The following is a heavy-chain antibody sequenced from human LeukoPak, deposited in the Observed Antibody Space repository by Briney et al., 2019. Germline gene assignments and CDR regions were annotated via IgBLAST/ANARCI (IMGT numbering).Heavy chain of an antibody. V-gene: IGHV4-4*07. CDR1: GGSISSYY. J-gene: IGHJ4*02. Sequence: PSETLSLTCTVSGGSISSYYWSWIRQPAGKGLEWIGRIYTSGSTNYNPSLKSRVTMSVDTSKNQFSLKLSSVTAADTAVYYCARDGANIAARPGIAVAGNGAYFDYWGQGTQVTVSS. D-gene: IGHD6-19*01. CDR2: IYTSGST. CDR3: ARDGANIAARPGIAVAGNGAYFDY.